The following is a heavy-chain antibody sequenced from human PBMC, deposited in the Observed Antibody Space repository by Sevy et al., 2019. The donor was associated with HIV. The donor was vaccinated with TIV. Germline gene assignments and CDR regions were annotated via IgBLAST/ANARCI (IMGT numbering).Heavy chain of an antibody. Sequence: GGSLRLSCGASGFTFSNYAMSWVRQAPGKGPEWVSGINKGGSTYYADSVKGRFTISRDNSKKMVFLQMNSLRAEDTAVYYCASGDTTMITDLDYWGQGALVTVS. CDR3: ASGDTTMITDLDY. D-gene: IGHD5-18*01. CDR1: GFTFSNYA. J-gene: IGHJ4*02. V-gene: IGHV3-23*01. CDR2: INKGGST.